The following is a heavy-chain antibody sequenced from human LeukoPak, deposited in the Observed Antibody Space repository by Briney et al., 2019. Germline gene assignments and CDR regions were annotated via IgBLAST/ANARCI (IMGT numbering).Heavy chain of an antibody. CDR1: GFTFSDYF. V-gene: IGHV3-11*01. CDR3: ARDGDGYNYKLDY. CDR2: ISTSGSTI. J-gene: IGHJ4*02. Sequence: GGSLRLSCAASGFTFSDYFMSWIRQAPGKGLEWISYISTSGSTIYYADSVKGRFTISRDNAKNSLYLQMNSLRAEDTVVYYCARDGDGYNYKLDYWGQGTLVTVSS. D-gene: IGHD5-24*01.